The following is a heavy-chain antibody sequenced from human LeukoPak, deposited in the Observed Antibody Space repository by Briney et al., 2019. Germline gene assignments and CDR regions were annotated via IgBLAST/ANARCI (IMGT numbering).Heavy chain of an antibody. D-gene: IGHD3-10*01. J-gene: IGHJ4*02. CDR2: ISYDGGNK. V-gene: IGHV3-30*18. CDR1: GFTFKSYG. Sequence: GGSLRLSCAASGFTFKSYGMHWVRQAPGKGLEWVAAISYDGGNKHYADSVKGRFTIDRDNSKNTLHLQMNSLRAEDTAIYYCAKALWGSGSYYNSPFDYWGQGTLVTVSS. CDR3: AKALWGSGSYYNSPFDY.